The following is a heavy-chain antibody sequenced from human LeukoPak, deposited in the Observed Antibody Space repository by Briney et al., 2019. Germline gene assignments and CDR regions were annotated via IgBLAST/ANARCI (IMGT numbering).Heavy chain of an antibody. D-gene: IGHD6-6*01. CDR3: ARDWAIAARTNCFDP. V-gene: IGHV1-18*01. CDR1: GYTFISYG. CDR2: ISAYNGNT. Sequence: GASVKVSCKASGYTFISYGISWVRQAPGQGLEWMGWISAYNGNTKYAQNLPGRVTMTTDTSTTTAYMELRSLRSDDTAVYYCARDWAIAARTNCFDPWGQGTLVTVSS. J-gene: IGHJ5*02.